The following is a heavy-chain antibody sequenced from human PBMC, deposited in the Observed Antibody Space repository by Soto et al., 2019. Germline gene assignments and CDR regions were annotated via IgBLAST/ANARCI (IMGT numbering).Heavy chain of an antibody. D-gene: IGHD6-19*01. V-gene: IGHV3-23*01. J-gene: IGHJ6*03. CDR2: ISGSGGST. Sequence: EVQLLESGGGLVQPGGSLRLSCAASGFTFSSYAMSWVRQAPGKGLEWVSAISGSGGSTYYADSVKGRFTISRDNSKNTLYLQMNSLRAEDTAVYYCAKDPRGWYFSYYYYMDVWGKGTTVTVSS. CDR1: GFTFSSYA. CDR3: AKDPRGWYFSYYYYMDV.